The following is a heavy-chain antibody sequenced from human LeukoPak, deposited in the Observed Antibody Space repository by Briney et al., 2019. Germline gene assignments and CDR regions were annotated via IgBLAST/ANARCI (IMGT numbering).Heavy chain of an antibody. D-gene: IGHD1-14*01. Sequence: PSETLSLTCTVSGGSISNYFWTWIRQPPGKGLECIGFIYVSDSTNYSPPLKSQVTVSADTSKKQFSLKLSSVTAADTAVYYCARFPSSAEYRHYYHMDVWGKGTTVTVSS. CDR2: IYVSDST. CDR3: ARFPSSAEYRHYYHMDV. J-gene: IGHJ6*03. CDR1: GGSISNYF. V-gene: IGHV4-59*01.